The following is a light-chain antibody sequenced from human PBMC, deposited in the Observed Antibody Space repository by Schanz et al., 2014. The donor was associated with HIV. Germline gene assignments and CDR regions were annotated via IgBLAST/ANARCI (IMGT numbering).Light chain of an antibody. Sequence: QSALTQPASVSGSPGQSITISCTGTSSDIGRYNYVSWCQQHPGKAPKLMIYDVSSRPSGVSNRFSGSKSGNTASLTISGLQTEDEADYYCNSYTSSSVVFGGGTKVTVL. CDR2: DVS. J-gene: IGLJ2*01. V-gene: IGLV2-14*03. CDR3: NSYTSSSVV. CDR1: SSDIGRYNY.